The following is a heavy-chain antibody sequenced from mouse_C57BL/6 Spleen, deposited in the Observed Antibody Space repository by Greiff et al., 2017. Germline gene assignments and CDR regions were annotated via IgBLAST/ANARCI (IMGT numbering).Heavy chain of an antibody. CDR2: IYPGSGNT. Sequence: QVQLQQSGPELVKPGASVKISCKASGYSFTSYYIHWVKQRPGQGLEWIGWIYPGSGNTKYNEKFKGKATLTADTSSSTAYMQLSSLTSEDSAVYYCARDGPSGAMDYWGQGTSVTVSS. J-gene: IGHJ4*01. V-gene: IGHV1-66*01. CDR1: GYSFTSYY. D-gene: IGHD2-3*01. CDR3: ARDGPSGAMDY.